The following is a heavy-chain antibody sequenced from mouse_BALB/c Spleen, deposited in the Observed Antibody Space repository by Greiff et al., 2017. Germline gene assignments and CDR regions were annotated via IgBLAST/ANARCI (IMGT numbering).Heavy chain of an antibody. J-gene: IGHJ2*01. V-gene: IGHV5-6*01. D-gene: IGHD1-1*01. CDR1: GFPFSSYG. Sequence: EVKLMESGGDLVKPGGSLKLSCAASGFPFSSYGLSWVRQTPDKRLEWVATISSGGSYTYYPDSVKGRFTISRDNAKNTLYLQMSSLKSEDTAMYYCARQGTHGSNYFDYWGQGTTLTVSS. CDR2: ISSGGSYT. CDR3: ARQGTHGSNYFDY.